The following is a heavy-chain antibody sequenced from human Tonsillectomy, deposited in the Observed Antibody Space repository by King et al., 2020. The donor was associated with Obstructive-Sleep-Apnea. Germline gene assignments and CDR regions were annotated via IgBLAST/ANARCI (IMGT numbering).Heavy chain of an antibody. CDR3: ARDSDYYDSGSLDY. Sequence: QLQESGPGLVKPSETLSLTCAVSGASISSYYWSWIRQPPGKGLEWIGYVYYSGRTSYNPSLKSRVTMSVDTSKNQFSLKLSSVTATDTAGYYCARDSDYYDSGSLDYWGQGTLVTVSS. CDR1: GASISSYY. D-gene: IGHD3-10*01. V-gene: IGHV4-59*01. CDR2: VYYSGRT. J-gene: IGHJ4*02.